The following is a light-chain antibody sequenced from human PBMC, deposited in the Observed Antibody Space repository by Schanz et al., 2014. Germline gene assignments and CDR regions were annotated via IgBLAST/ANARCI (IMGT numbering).Light chain of an antibody. CDR3: TSYTSSSTRV. Sequence: QSALIQPASVSGSPGQSITISCTGTSSDIGGYNYVSWYQQLPGKAPKLMLYDVSDRPSGVSNRFSGSKSGNTASLTISGLQAEDEADYYCTSYTSSSTRVFGGGTKLTV. J-gene: IGLJ3*02. CDR2: DVS. V-gene: IGLV2-14*03. CDR1: SSDIGGYNY.